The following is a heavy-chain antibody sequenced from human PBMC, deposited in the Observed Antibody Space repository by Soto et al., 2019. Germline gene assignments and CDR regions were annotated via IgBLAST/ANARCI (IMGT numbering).Heavy chain of an antibody. CDR1: GGTFSSYA. J-gene: IGHJ6*02. D-gene: IGHD4-4*01. V-gene: IGHV1-69*05. CDR2: IIPIFGTA. Sequence: SVKVSCKASGGTFSSYAIIWVRQDPGQGLEWMGGIIPIFGTANYAQKFQERVTITRDMSTSTTYMELSSLRSEDTAVYYCAAEGTVTPYYYYGMDVWGQGTTVTVS. CDR3: AAEGTVTPYYYYGMDV.